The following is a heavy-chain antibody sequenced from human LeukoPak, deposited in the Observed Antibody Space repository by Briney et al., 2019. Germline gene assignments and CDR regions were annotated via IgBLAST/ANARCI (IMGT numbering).Heavy chain of an antibody. V-gene: IGHV3-30*18. Sequence: GGSLRLSCAASGFTFSSYGMHWVRQAPGKGLEWVAVISYDGSNKYYADSVKGRFTISRDNSKNTLYLQMNSLRAEDTAVYYCAKDLGYSSGWSFDYWGQGTLVTVSS. CDR1: GFTFSSYG. CDR2: ISYDGSNK. D-gene: IGHD6-19*01. J-gene: IGHJ4*02. CDR3: AKDLGYSSGWSFDY.